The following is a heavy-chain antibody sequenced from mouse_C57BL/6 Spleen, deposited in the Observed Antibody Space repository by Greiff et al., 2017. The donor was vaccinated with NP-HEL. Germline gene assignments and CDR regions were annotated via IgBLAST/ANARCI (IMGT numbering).Heavy chain of an antibody. CDR2: IYPGSGST. Sequence: QVQLQQPGAELVKPGASVKMSCKASGYTFTSYWITWVKQRPGQGLAWIGDIYPGSGSTNYNEKFKSKATLTVDTSSSTAYMQLSSLTSEDSAVYYCAIYDGYYPWYFDVWGTGTTVTVSS. CDR3: AIYDGYYPWYFDV. J-gene: IGHJ1*03. CDR1: GYTFTSYW. V-gene: IGHV1-55*01. D-gene: IGHD2-3*01.